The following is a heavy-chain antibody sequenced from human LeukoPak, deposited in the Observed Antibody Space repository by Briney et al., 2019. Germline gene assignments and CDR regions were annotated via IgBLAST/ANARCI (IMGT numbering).Heavy chain of an antibody. CDR1: GFTFSTYW. CDR2: ISSDGRST. D-gene: IGHD3-10*01. J-gene: IGHJ4*02. Sequence: PGGSLRLSCAASGFTFSTYWMHWVRQAPGKALVWVSGISSDGRSTTYADSVKGRFSISRDNAKNTLYLQMNSLRAEDTAIYYCARDRASHFDYWGQGTLVTVSS. V-gene: IGHV3-74*01. CDR3: ARDRASHFDY.